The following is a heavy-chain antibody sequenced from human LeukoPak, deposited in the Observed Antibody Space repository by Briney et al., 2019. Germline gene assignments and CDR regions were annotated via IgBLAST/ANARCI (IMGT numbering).Heavy chain of an antibody. CDR3: TKTGGPWD. D-gene: IGHD7-27*01. CDR2: IYNDGTT. CDR1: GFTFITSF. Sequence: GGSLRLSCEASGFTFITSFMSWVRQAPGKGLEWISVIYNDGTTYYADSVKGRFTISRDNPKNTLYLQMNTLRAEDTAVYYCTKTGGPWDWGQGTLVTVSS. V-gene: IGHV3-53*01. J-gene: IGHJ4*02.